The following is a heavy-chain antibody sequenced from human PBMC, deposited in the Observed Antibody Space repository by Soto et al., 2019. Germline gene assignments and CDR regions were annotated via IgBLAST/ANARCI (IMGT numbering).Heavy chain of an antibody. CDR1: GGTFSSYA. Sequence: QVQLVQSGAEVKKPGSSVKVSCKASGGTFSSYAISWVRQAPGQGLEWMGGIIPIFGTANYAQKFQGRVTITADESTSTAYMELSSLRSEDTAVYYCARDNIVVVTATLYHYYGMDVWGQGTTVTVSS. J-gene: IGHJ6*02. CDR2: IIPIFGTA. V-gene: IGHV1-69*01. D-gene: IGHD2-21*02. CDR3: ARDNIVVVTATLYHYYGMDV.